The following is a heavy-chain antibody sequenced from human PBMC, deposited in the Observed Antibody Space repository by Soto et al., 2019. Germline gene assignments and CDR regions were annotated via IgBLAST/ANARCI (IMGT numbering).Heavy chain of an antibody. D-gene: IGHD6-19*01. V-gene: IGHV3-30-3*01. CDR1: GFTFSSYA. CDR2: ISHDGSSI. Sequence: GGSLRLSCAASGFTFSSYAMHWVRQAPGKGLEWVAIISHDGSSIYYGDSVKGRFTISRDNSKSTLYLQMNSLRSEDTAVYYCARVRQQWLVSAHYLDCWGQGTLVTVSS. CDR3: ARVRQQWLVSAHYLDC. J-gene: IGHJ4*02.